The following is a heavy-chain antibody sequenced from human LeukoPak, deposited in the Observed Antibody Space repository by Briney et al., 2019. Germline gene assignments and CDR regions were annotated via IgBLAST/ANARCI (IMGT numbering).Heavy chain of an antibody. J-gene: IGHJ4*02. CDR3: ARGGARYDYVWGPRGYFDY. V-gene: IGHV4-59*12. CDR1: GGSISSYY. Sequence: PSETLSLTCNVSGGSISSYYRSWIRQPPGKGLEWIGYIYSSGGTNYNPSLKSRVTISVDTSKNQFSLKLSTVTAADTAVYYCARGGARYDYVWGPRGYFDYWGQGTLVTVSS. D-gene: IGHD3-16*01. CDR2: IYSSGGT.